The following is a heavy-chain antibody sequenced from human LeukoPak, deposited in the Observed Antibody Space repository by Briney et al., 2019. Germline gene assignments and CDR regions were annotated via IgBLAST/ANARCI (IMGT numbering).Heavy chain of an antibody. J-gene: IGHJ4*02. CDR3: ARQGWLQSYYFDY. CDR2: IHNSGRT. Sequence: SETLSLTCSVSGGSVSSYYWSWIRQSPGKGLEWIGYIHNSGRTNYNPSLKSRVTGFVDTSKNQVSLRLSSVTAADTAVYYCARQGWLQSYYFDYWGQGTLVTVSS. CDR1: GGSVSSYY. V-gene: IGHV4-4*08. D-gene: IGHD5-24*01.